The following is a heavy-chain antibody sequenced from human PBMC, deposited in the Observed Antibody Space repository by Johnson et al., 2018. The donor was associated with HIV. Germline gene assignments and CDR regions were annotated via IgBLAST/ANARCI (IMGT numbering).Heavy chain of an antibody. CDR3: AKDRSYANDAFDI. CDR1: GFTFDDYA. D-gene: IGHD2-2*01. CDR2: ISRNSGSI. J-gene: IGHJ3*02. Sequence: VQLVESGGGLVQPGRSLRLSCAASGFTFDDYAMHWVRQAPGKGLEWVSGISRNSGSIGYADSVKGRFTISRDNAKNSLYLQMNSLRAEDTALYYCAKDRSYANDAFDIWGQGTMVTVSS. V-gene: IGHV3-9*01.